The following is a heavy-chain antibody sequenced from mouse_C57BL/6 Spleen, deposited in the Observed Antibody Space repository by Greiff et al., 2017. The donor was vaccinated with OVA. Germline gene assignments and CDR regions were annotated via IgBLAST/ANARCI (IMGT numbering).Heavy chain of an antibody. D-gene: IGHD2-3*01. J-gene: IGHJ2*01. Sequence: VQLQQSGPELVKPGASVKISCKASGYAFSSSWMNWVKQRPGKGLEWIGQIYPGDGDTNYNGKFKGKATLTADKSSSTAYMQLSSLTSEDSAVYFCARGDGYLPDYWGQGTTLTVSS. CDR3: ARGDGYLPDY. CDR2: IYPGDGDT. V-gene: IGHV1-80*01. CDR1: GYAFSSSW.